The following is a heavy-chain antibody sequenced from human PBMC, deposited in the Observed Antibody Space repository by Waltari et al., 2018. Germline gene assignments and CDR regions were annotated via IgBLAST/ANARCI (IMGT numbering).Heavy chain of an antibody. D-gene: IGHD1-26*01. CDR3: ALYSGVWYP. CDR1: GFTFTNYY. J-gene: IGHJ5*02. CDR2: INPSSGNT. Sequence: QVQLVQSGSEVKKPGASVKVSCKTSGFTFTNYYIHWVRQAPGRGLEWMGIINPSSGNTDCAQKFQGRVTVTRDTSTSTVYVEVTSLRSEDTAVYYCALYSGVWYPWGQGTLVTVSS. V-gene: IGHV1-46*01.